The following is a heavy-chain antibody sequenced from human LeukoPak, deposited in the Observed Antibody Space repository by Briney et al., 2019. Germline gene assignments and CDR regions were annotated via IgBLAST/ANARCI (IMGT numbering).Heavy chain of an antibody. J-gene: IGHJ4*02. V-gene: IGHV3-30-3*01. CDR3: ARGRGHYYDSSDSQI. CDR1: GFTFSSHA. CDR2: ISYDGSNK. D-gene: IGHD3-22*01. Sequence: PGGSLRLSCAASGFTFSSHAMHWVRQAPGKGLEWVAVISYDGSNKYYADSVKGRFTISRDNSKNTLYLQMNSLRAEDTAVYYCARGRGHYYDSSDSQIWGQGTLVTVSS.